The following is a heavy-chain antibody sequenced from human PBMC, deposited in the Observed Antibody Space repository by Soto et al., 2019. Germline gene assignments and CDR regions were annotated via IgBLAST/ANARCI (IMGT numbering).Heavy chain of an antibody. Sequence: GGSLRLSCVTSIFTFINYWMHWVRQAPGKGLVWASRIYRGETYYADSVKGRFTVSRDNAKKTLYLQMNSLGAEDTAIYYCLRGNTGYGNFDSWGQGTLVTVSS. D-gene: IGHD5-12*01. CDR3: LRGNTGYGNFDS. J-gene: IGHJ4*02. CDR1: IFTFINYW. CDR2: IYRGET. V-gene: IGHV3-74*01.